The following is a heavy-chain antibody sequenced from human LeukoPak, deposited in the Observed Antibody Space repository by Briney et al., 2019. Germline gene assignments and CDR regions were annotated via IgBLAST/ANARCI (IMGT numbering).Heavy chain of an antibody. CDR3: ARGLAVTDY. CDR2: IYYSGST. D-gene: IGHD2-15*01. V-gene: IGHV4-59*01. J-gene: IGHJ4*02. Sequence: SETLSLTCTVSGGSISSYYWSWIRQPPGKGLEWIGYIYYSGSTNYNPSLKSRVTISVDTSKNQFSLKLSSVAAADTAVYYCARGLAVTDYWGQGTLVTVSS. CDR1: GGSISSYY.